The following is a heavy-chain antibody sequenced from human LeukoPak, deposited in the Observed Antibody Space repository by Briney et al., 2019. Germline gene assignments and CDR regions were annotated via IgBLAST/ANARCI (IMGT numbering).Heavy chain of an antibody. Sequence: ASVKVSCKASGYTFTGYYMHWVRQAPGQGLEWMGWINPNSGGTNYAQKFQGRVTMTRDTSISTAYMELSRLRSDDTAVYYCARVTPDITIIHSGDYWGQGTLVTVSS. J-gene: IGHJ4*02. V-gene: IGHV1-2*02. CDR3: ARVTPDITIIHSGDY. D-gene: IGHD2-15*01. CDR1: GYTFTGYY. CDR2: INPNSGGT.